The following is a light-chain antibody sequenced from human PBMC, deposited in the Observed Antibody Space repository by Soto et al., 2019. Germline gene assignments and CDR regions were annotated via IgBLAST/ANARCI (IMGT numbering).Light chain of an antibody. CDR1: QGISSY. CDR2: AAS. V-gene: IGKV1-8*01. Sequence: AIRMTQSPSSFSASTGDRVTITCRASQGISSYLASYQQKPGKAPKLLIYAASTLQSGVPSRFSGSGSGTDFTLTISCLQSEAFATYYCQQYYSYPRTFGQGTKLQIK. CDR3: QQYYSYPRT. J-gene: IGKJ2*01.